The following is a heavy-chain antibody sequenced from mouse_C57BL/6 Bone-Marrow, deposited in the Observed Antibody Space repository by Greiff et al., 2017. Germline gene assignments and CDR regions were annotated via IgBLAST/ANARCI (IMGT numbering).Heavy chain of an antibody. D-gene: IGHD2-3*01. CDR2: IDPSDSYT. Sequence: QVQLQQPGAELVRPGTSVKLSCKASGYTFTSYWMHWVKQRPGQGLEWIGVIDPSDSYTNYNQKFKGKATLTVDTSSSTAYMQLSSLTSEDTAVYYCARWDDGYYGARGQGTSVTVSS. J-gene: IGHJ4*01. CDR3: ARWDDGYYGA. V-gene: IGHV1-59*01. CDR1: GYTFTSYW.